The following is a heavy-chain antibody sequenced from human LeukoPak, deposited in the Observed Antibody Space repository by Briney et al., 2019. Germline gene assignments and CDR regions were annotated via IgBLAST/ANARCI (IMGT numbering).Heavy chain of an antibody. Sequence: GGSLRLSCAASGFTFSSYSMNWVRQAPGKGLEWVSFINSSSSYIYYADSVKGRFTISRDNSKNTLYLQMNSLRAEDTAVYYCARDPLYGGNSEPFDYWGQGTLVTVSS. CDR3: ARDPLYGGNSEPFDY. CDR2: INSSSSYI. D-gene: IGHD4-23*01. J-gene: IGHJ4*02. CDR1: GFTFSSYS. V-gene: IGHV3-21*01.